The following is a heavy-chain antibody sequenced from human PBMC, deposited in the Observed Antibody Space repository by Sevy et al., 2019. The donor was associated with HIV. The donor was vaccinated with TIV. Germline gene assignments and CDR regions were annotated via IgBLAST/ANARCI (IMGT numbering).Heavy chain of an antibody. J-gene: IGHJ6*02. CDR2: HFDSRST. V-gene: IGHV4-61*08. CDR1: GDSVSSGGYY. CDR3: AGAAPAYFYAMDV. D-gene: IGHD3-10*01. Sequence: SETLSLTCSVSGDSVSSGGYYRSWIRQSPGKGLEWIGYHFDSRSTTYNPSLKSRVTISVDTSKNQFSLKLTSVTAADTAVYFCAGAAPAYFYAMDVWGQGTTVTVSS.